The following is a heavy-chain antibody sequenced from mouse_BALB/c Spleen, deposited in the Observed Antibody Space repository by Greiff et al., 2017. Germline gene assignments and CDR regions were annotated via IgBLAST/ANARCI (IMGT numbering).Heavy chain of an antibody. CDR3: ASDYYGYWFAY. D-gene: IGHD1-2*01. Sequence: EVKLQESGAELVKPGASVKLSCTASGFNIKDTYMHWVKQRPEQGLEWIGRIDPANGNTKYDPKFQGKATITADTSSNTAYLQLSSLTSEDTAVYYCASDYYGYWFAYWGQGTLVTVSA. V-gene: IGHV14-3*02. J-gene: IGHJ3*01. CDR1: GFNIKDTY. CDR2: IDPANGNT.